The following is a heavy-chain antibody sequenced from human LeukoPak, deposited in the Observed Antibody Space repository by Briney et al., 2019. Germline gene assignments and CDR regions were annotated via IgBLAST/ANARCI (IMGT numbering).Heavy chain of an antibody. V-gene: IGHV3-23*01. CDR1: GFTFSNYA. J-gene: IGHJ4*02. CDR2: ISGGGITT. Sequence: GGSLRLSCAGSGFTFSNYAMSWVRQAPGKGLEWVSSISGGGITTYYADSAKGRFTISRDNSKNTMFLQMNSLRVDDTAVYYCPRQSYASGWNPFDHWGQGILDTVSS. D-gene: IGHD6-19*01. CDR3: PRQSYASGWNPFDH.